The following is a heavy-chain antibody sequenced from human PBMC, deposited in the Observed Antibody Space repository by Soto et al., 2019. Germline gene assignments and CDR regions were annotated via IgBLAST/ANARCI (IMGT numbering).Heavy chain of an antibody. J-gene: IGHJ3*02. CDR1: GFTFSSYS. Sequence: GGSLRLSCAASGFTFSSYSMNWVRQAPGKGLKWVSSISSSSSYIYYADSVKGRFTISRDNAKNSLYLQMNSLRAEDTAVYYCASFSAAAGTDAFDIWGQGTMVTVSS. D-gene: IGHD6-13*01. CDR2: ISSSSSYI. V-gene: IGHV3-21*01. CDR3: ASFSAAAGTDAFDI.